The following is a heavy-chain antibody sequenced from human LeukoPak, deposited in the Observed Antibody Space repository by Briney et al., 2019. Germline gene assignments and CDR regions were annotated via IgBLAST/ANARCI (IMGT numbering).Heavy chain of an antibody. J-gene: IGHJ4*02. Sequence: ASVKVSCKASGGTFSSYAISWVRQAPGQGLEWMGGIIPIFGTANYAQKFQGRVTITADKSTSTAYMDLSSLRSKDMAVYYCARGRWVATNRAYYFDDWGQGTLVTVSS. CDR3: ARGRWVATNRAYYFDD. V-gene: IGHV1-69*06. CDR2: IIPIFGTA. CDR1: GGTFSSYA. D-gene: IGHD5-12*01.